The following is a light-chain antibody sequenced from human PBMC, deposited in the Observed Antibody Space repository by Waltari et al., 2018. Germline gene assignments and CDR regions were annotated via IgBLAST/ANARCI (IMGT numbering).Light chain of an antibody. J-gene: IGLJ2*01. CDR1: SMDVRNYKR. Sequence: QSALTQPASVSGSPGQSITISCTGTSMDVRNYKRVSWYQQHPGKAPKLMIYAVSKRPSGVSDRFSGSKSGDMASLTISGLQPEDEAEYFCSSYAGSSKGVFGGGTKVTVL. CDR2: AVS. CDR3: SSYAGSSKGV. V-gene: IGLV2-23*02.